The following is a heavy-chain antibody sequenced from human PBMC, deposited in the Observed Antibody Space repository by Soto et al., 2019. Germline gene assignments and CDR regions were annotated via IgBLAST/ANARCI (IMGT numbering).Heavy chain of an antibody. Sequence: GASVKVSCKASGYTFTSYGISWVRQAPGQGLEWMGWISAYNGNTYYADSVKGRFTISRDISKNTLYLQMDSLRAEDAAVYYCAKEKGPSEALIDSWGQGTLVTVSS. CDR1: GYTFTSYG. CDR3: AKEKGPSEALIDS. D-gene: IGHD2-2*01. J-gene: IGHJ4*02. V-gene: IGHV1-18*01. CDR2: ISAYNGNT.